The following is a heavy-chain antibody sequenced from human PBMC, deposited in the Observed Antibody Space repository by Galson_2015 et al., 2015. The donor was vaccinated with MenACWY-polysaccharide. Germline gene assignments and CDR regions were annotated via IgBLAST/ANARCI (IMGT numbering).Heavy chain of an antibody. V-gene: IGHV3-74*01. D-gene: IGHD3-22*01. CDR3: ATWDGLLLFDN. CDR1: GFIFSNYW. J-gene: IGHJ5*02. CDR2: IGSDGSST. Sequence: SLRLSCAGSGFIFSNYWMSWVRQGPGKGLVWVSRIGSDGSSTSYADSEKGRFTISRDTATNTVHLQMNSLRAEDTAVYYCATWDGLLLFDNWGQGTLVTVSS.